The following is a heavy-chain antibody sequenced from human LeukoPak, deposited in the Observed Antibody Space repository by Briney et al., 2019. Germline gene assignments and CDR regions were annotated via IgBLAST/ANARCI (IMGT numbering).Heavy chain of an antibody. CDR3: ARLYYDSSGYGDY. CDR2: IYYSGST. CDR1: GGSISSYY. J-gene: IGHJ4*02. Sequence: PSETLSLTCTVSGGSISSYYWSWIRQPPGKGLEWIGYIYYSGSTNYNPSLKSRVTISVDTSKNQFSLKLSSVTAADTAVYYCARLYYDSSGYGDYWGQGTLVSVSS. D-gene: IGHD3-22*01. V-gene: IGHV4-59*01.